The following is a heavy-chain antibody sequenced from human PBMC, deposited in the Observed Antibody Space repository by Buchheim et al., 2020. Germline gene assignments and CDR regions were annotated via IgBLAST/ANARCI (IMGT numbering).Heavy chain of an antibody. J-gene: IGHJ4*02. D-gene: IGHD1-26*01. V-gene: IGHV3-7*01. CDR1: GFTFSNYW. CDR2: IKGDGSEK. CDR3: VRGGSRGWHFDY. Sequence: EVQLVDSGGGLVKPGGSLRLSCAASGFTFSNYWMSWVRQAPGKGLEWVANIKGDGSEKYLVDSVKGRFTMSRDNAKNSVYLQMNSLRGEDTAVYYCVRGGSRGWHFDYWGQGTL.